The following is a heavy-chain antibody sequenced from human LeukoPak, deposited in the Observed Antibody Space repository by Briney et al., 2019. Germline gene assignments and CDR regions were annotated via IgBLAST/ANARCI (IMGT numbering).Heavy chain of an antibody. CDR3: ARSLRSSQRFDP. Sequence: GESLKISCKGSGYSFISYWIGWVRQMPGKGLEWMGIIYPGDSDTKYSPSFQGQVTISAAKSISTVYLQWSSLKASDTAMYYCARSLRSSQRFDPWGQGTLVTVSS. CDR2: IYPGDSDT. CDR1: GYSFISYW. V-gene: IGHV5-51*01. D-gene: IGHD4-17*01. J-gene: IGHJ5*02.